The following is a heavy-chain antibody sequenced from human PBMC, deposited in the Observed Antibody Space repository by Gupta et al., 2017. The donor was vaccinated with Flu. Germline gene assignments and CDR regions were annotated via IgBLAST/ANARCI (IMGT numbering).Heavy chain of an antibody. Sequence: QVRLVQSGAEVKKPGASVKVSCRASGYTFNDYYMHWVRQAPGQGLEWMGWINPNSGATNYAPKLQDRVTLTRDTSISTAYMELSRLRSDDTAVYYCARDHCGDSRCYSDYWGQGTLVTVSS. J-gene: IGHJ4*02. V-gene: IGHV1-2*02. D-gene: IGHD2-21*01. CDR1: GYTFNDYY. CDR2: INPNSGAT. CDR3: ARDHCGDSRCYSDY.